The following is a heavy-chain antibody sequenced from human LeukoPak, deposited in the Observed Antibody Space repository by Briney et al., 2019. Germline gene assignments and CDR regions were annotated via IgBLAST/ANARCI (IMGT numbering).Heavy chain of an antibody. CDR2: IYTSGST. CDR3: ARDRFSSSWYGPFDY. CDR1: GGSISSYY. J-gene: IGHJ4*02. D-gene: IGHD6-13*01. V-gene: IGHV4-4*07. Sequence: PSETLSLTCIVSGGSISSYYCSWIRQPAGKGLEWIGRIYTSGSTSYNPSLKSRISMSVDTSKNQFSLKLSSVTAADTAVYYCARDRFSSSWYGPFDYWGQGILVTVSS.